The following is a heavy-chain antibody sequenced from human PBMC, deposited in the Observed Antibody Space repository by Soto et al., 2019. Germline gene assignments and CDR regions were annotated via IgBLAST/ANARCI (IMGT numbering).Heavy chain of an antibody. D-gene: IGHD2-15*01. CDR1: GGTFSSYT. V-gene: IGHV1-69*02. CDR2: IIPILGIA. Sequence: QVQLVQSGAEVKKLGSSVKVSCKASGGTFSSYTISWVRQAPGQGLEWMGRIIPILGIANYAQKFQGRVTITADKSTSTAYMELSSLRSEDTAVYYCARAGVVAADNWFDPWGQGTLVTVSS. CDR3: ARAGVVAADNWFDP. J-gene: IGHJ5*02.